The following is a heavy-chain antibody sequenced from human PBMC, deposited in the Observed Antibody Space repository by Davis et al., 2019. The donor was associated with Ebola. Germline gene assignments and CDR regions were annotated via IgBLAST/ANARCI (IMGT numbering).Heavy chain of an antibody. V-gene: IGHV4-39*01. CDR1: GGSVRSTTYY. CDR2: IHYTRTT. J-gene: IGHJ3*02. D-gene: IGHD1-26*01. CDR3: VINPVGLSDAFDI. Sequence: SETLSLTCSVSGGSVRSTTYYWGWIRQPPGKGQQWMGSIHYTRTTYDNPPLKSRVTVSVDRSKHQFSLRFTSWTAADPAVYYCVINPVGLSDAFDILGQVRLVAVSS.